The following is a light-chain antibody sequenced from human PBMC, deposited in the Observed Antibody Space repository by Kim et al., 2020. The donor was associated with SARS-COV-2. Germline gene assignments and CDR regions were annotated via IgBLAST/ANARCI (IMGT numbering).Light chain of an antibody. Sequence: TPGDRATLSCRAVQSVSSSYLAWYQQKPGQAPRLLIYGASSRATGIPDRFNGSGSGTDFTLTISRLEPEDFAVYYCQQYGSSPRTFGHGTKVDIK. CDR3: QQYGSSPRT. CDR1: QSVSSSY. J-gene: IGKJ1*01. V-gene: IGKV3-20*01. CDR2: GAS.